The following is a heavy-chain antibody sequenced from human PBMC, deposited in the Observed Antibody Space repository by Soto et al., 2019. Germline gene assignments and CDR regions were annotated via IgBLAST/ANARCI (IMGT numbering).Heavy chain of an antibody. CDR1: GFTFSSYA. D-gene: IGHD3-9*01. V-gene: IGHV3-30-3*01. CDR3: ASLRRGPSLNYDILTGPIRIGGIDY. CDR2: ISYDGSNK. J-gene: IGHJ4*02. Sequence: GGSLRLSCAASGFTFSSYAMHWVRQAPGKGLEWVAVISYDGSNKYYADSVKGRFTISRDNSKNTRYLQMNSLTAEDTAVYYCASLRRGPSLNYDILTGPIRIGGIDYWGQGTLVTVSS.